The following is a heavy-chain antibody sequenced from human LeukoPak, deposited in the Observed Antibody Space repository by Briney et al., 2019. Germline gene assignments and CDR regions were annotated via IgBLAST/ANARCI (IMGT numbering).Heavy chain of an antibody. CDR3: AREVSADSWYNWFDP. CDR1: GFTFSSYW. CDR2: INSDGTST. V-gene: IGHV3-74*01. D-gene: IGHD1-14*01. J-gene: IGHJ5*02. Sequence: GGSLRLSCAASGFTFSSYWMHWVRQAPGKGLVWVSRINSDGTSTRYADSVKGRFTISRDNAKNTLYLQMNSLRAEDTAVYFGAREVSADSWYNWFDPWGQGNLVTVSS.